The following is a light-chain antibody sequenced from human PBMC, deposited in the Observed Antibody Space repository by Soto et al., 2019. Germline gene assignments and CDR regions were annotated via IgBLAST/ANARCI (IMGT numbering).Light chain of an antibody. CDR2: AAS. CDR3: QKYNSALTWT. J-gene: IGKJ1*01. V-gene: IGKV1-27*01. CDR1: QGISNY. Sequence: DIQMTHSPSSLSASVGDRVTITFRVSQGISNYLAWYQQKPGKVPKLLIYAASTLQSGVPSRFSGSGSGTDFTLTISSLQPEDVATYYCQKYNSALTWTFGQGTKVDIK.